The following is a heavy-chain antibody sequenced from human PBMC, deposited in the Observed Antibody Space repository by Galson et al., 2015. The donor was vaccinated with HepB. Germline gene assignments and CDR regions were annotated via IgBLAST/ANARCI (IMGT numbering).Heavy chain of an antibody. Sequence: SVKVSCKASGYTFTGYYMHWVRQAPGQGLEWMGWTNPNSGGTNYAQKFQGRVTMTRDTSISTAYMELSRLRFDDTAVYYCARVHCSSTSCRDAFDIWGQGTMVTVYS. V-gene: IGHV1-2*02. CDR1: GYTFTGYY. CDR3: ARVHCSSTSCRDAFDI. D-gene: IGHD2-2*01. J-gene: IGHJ3*02. CDR2: TNPNSGGT.